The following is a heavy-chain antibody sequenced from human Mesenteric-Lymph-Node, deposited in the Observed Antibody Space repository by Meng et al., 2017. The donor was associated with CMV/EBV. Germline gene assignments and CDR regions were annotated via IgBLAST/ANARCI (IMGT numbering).Heavy chain of an antibody. CDR3: ARGSSYDILTGYFDY. D-gene: IGHD3-9*01. CDR1: GGSFSGYY. J-gene: IGHJ4*02. V-gene: IGHV4-34*01. Sequence: QGQFHRVAAGRLKPSETLSVTCAGYGGSFSGYYWNWIRQSPEKGLEWIGEINHSGSTTYNPSFTSRIIISVDTSTNQISLNMSSVTAADTAVYYCARGSSYDILTGYFDYWGQGALVTVSS. CDR2: INHSGST.